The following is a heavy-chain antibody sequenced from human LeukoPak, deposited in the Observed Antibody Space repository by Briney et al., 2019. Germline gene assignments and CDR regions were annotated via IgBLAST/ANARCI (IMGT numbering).Heavy chain of an antibody. CDR3: ASHTYYYDSSGYYLY. Sequence: SVTVSFKASGGTFSSYAISWVRQAPGQGLEWMGRIIPILGIANYAQKFQGRVTITAGKSTSAAYMELSSLRSEDTAVYYCASHTYYYDSSGYYLYWGQGTLVTVSS. J-gene: IGHJ4*02. D-gene: IGHD3-22*01. CDR1: GGTFSSYA. V-gene: IGHV1-69*04. CDR2: IIPILGIA.